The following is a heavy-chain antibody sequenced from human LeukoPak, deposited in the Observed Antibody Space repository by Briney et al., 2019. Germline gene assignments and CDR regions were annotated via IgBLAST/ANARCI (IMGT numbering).Heavy chain of an antibody. CDR1: GYTFTGYY. J-gene: IGHJ4*02. V-gene: IGHV1-2*02. CDR3: ARDRYDFWSGYRYYFDY. CDR2: INPNSGGT. Sequence: ASVKVSCTASGYTFTGYYMHWVRQAPGQGLEWMGWINPNSGGTNYAQKFQGRVTMTRDTSISTAYMELSRLRSDGTAVYYCARDRYDFWSGYRYYFDYWGQGTLVTVSS. D-gene: IGHD3/OR15-3a*01.